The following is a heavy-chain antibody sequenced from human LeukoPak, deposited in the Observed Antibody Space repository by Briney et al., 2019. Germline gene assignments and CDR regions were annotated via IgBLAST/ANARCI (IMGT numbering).Heavy chain of an antibody. CDR1: VGSISSYY. CDR2: IYTSGST. J-gene: IGHJ5*02. Sequence: PSETLSLTCTVSVGSISSYYWSWIRQPAWKGLEWIGRIYTSGSTNYNPSLKSRVTMSVDTSKTQFSLKLSSVTAADTAVYYCARDLTGSSGRAHLHNAENWIDPWGQGTLVTVSS. D-gene: IGHD6-19*01. V-gene: IGHV4-4*07. CDR3: ARDLTGSSGRAHLHNAENWIDP.